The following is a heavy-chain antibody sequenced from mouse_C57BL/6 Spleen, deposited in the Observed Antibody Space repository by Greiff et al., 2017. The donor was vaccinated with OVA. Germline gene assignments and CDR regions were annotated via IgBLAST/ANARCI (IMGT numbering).Heavy chain of an antibody. V-gene: IGHV5-16*01. Sequence: DVHLVESEGGLVQPGSSMKLSCTASGFTFSDYYMAWVRQVPEKGLEWVANINYDGSSTYYLDSLKSRFIISRDNAKNILYLQMSSLKSEDTATYYCARGDGYPYFDYWGQGTTLTVSS. D-gene: IGHD2-3*01. CDR1: GFTFSDYY. CDR3: ARGDGYPYFDY. CDR2: INYDGSST. J-gene: IGHJ2*01.